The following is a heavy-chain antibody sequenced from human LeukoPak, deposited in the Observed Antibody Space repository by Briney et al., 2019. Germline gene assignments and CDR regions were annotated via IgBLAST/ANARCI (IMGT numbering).Heavy chain of an antibody. J-gene: IGHJ4*02. V-gene: IGHV3-33*01. Sequence: GRSLRLSCAASGFTFSSYGMHWVRQAPGKGLEWVAVIWYDGSNKYYADSVKGRFTISRDNSKNTLYLQMNSLRAEDTAVYYCARWRRVYGSSGYQGGEFDYWGQGTLVTVSS. CDR1: GFTFSSYG. CDR2: IWYDGSNK. D-gene: IGHD3-22*01. CDR3: ARWRRVYGSSGYQGGEFDY.